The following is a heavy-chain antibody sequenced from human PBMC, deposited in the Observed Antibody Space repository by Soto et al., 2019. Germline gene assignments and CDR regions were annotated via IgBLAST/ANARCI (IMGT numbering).Heavy chain of an antibody. Sequence: NRSCKASGYTFSGYYVHWVRHAPGQGLEWMGWINPNSGGTNYAQKFQGWVTMTRDTSISTAYMELSRLRSDDTAVYYCARGDWTLDCSCGSCYSGRLYYYYYMDVWRKGTTVPVSS. V-gene: IGHV1-2*04. CDR3: ARGDWTLDCSCGSCYSGRLYYYYYMDV. CDR1: GYTFSGYY. CDR2: INPNSGGT. J-gene: IGHJ6*03. D-gene: IGHD2-15*01.